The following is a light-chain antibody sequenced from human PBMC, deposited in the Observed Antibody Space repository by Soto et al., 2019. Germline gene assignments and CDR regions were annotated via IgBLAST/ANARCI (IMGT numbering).Light chain of an antibody. CDR2: EVT. V-gene: IGLV2-14*01. CDR1: SSDVGGYNR. CDR3: SSYTGTHTLPYV. J-gene: IGLJ1*01. Sequence: QSALTQPASVSGSPGQTITISCTGTSSDVGGYNRVSWYQQDPGKAPKLLISEVTSRPSGVSNRFSGCKSGNTASLTISGLQAEDEADYYCSSYTGTHTLPYVFGTGTKLTVL.